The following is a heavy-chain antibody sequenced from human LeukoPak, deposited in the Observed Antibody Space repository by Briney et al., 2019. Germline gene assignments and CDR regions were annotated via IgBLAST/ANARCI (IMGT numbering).Heavy chain of an antibody. V-gene: IGHV1-46*01. CDR1: GYTFTNHY. J-gene: IGHJ5*02. CDR3: ARDNSIGDRGWWFDP. CDR2: INPSGGST. Sequence: ASVKVSCKASGYTFTNHYMHWVRQAPGQGLGWMGLINPSGGSTLYAEKFQGRIIMTRDMSTATDYMELSSLRSEDTAVYYCARDNSIGDRGWWFDPWGQGTLITVSS. D-gene: IGHD4-23*01.